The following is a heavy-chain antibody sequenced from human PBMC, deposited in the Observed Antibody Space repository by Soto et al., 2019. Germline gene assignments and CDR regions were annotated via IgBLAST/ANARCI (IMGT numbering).Heavy chain of an antibody. Sequence: GASVKVSCKASGYTFTGYYMHWVRQAPGQGLEWMGWINPNSGGTNYAQKFQGRVTMTRDTSISTAYMELSRLRSDDTAVYYCARVVKDRGTGTSRYCSSTSCSYYGMDVWGQGTTVTVSS. CDR3: ARVVKDRGTGTSRYCSSTSCSYYGMDV. CDR1: GYTFTGYY. CDR2: INPNSGGT. J-gene: IGHJ6*02. V-gene: IGHV1-2*02. D-gene: IGHD2-2*01.